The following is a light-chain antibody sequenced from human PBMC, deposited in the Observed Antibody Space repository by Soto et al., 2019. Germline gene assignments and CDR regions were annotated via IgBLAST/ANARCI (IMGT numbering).Light chain of an antibody. J-gene: IGLJ2*01. CDR1: SSDVGAYNY. CDR3: TSFTGSSTPVV. V-gene: IGLV2-14*01. CDR2: EVN. Sequence: QSVLTQPASVSGFPGQSITISCTGTSSDVGAYNYVSWYQQHPGKAPKLMLYEVNSRPSGVSSRFSGSKSGNTASLTISGLQGEDEADYYCTSFTGSSTPVVFGGGTKVTVL.